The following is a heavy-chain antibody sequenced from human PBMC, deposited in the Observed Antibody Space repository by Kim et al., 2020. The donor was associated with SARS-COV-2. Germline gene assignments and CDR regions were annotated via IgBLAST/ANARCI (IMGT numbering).Heavy chain of an antibody. V-gene: IGHV4-59*01. J-gene: IGHJ4*02. CDR3: ATGDIGRLFDY. CDR1: GGSISSYY. CDR2: IYYSGST. Sequence: SETLSLTFTVSGGSISSYYWSWIRQPPGKGLEWIGYIYYSGSTNYNPSLKSRVTISVDTSKNQFSLKLSSVTAADTAVYYCATGDIGRLFDYWGQGTLVTVSS.